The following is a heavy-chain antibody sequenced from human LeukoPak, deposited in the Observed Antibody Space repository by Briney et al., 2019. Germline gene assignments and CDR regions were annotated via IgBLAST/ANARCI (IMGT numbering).Heavy chain of an antibody. D-gene: IGHD2-15*01. Sequence: GGSLRLSCAASGFTFSSYAMHWVRQAPGRGLEWVAVISYDGSNKYYADSVKGRFTISRDNSKNTLYLQMNSLRAEDTAVYYCAAQGYCSGGSCYAWHYYYYYMDVWGKGTTVTISS. CDR3: AAQGYCSGGSCYAWHYYYYYMDV. CDR1: GFTFSSYA. J-gene: IGHJ6*03. CDR2: ISYDGSNK. V-gene: IGHV3-30*04.